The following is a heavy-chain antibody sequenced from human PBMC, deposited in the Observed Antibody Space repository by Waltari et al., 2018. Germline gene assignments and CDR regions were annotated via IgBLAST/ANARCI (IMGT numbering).Heavy chain of an antibody. Sequence: QVQLVQSGAEVKKPGSSVKVSCKASGDTFSGYAMSWVRQAPGQGLEWMGVSCPLLGTAKYAHKFQDRLTITTDEFTTTAYMELSGLGSEDTAVYFCARGGARHYDSSGYYDFDSWGQGTQVSVSS. CDR2: SCPLLGTA. D-gene: IGHD3-22*01. CDR1: GDTFSGYA. CDR3: ARGGARHYDSSGYYDFDS. J-gene: IGHJ4*02. V-gene: IGHV1-69*05.